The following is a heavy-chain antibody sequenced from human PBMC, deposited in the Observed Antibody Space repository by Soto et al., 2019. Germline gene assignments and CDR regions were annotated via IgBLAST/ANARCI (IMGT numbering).Heavy chain of an antibody. J-gene: IGHJ4*02. Sequence: PGWSLRLSCVASGFTFSNYAMSWVRQAPGKGLEWVSSINVDSTTYYADSVKGRFTISRDNSKNTLYLQMNSLRAEDTAVYYCAKNYYFDYWGQGTLVTVSS. CDR2: INVDSTT. CDR3: AKNYYFDY. V-gene: IGHV3-23*01. CDR1: GFTFSNYA.